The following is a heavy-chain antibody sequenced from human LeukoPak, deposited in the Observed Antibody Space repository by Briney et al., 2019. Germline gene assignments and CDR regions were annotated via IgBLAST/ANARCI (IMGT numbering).Heavy chain of an antibody. CDR2: IKQDGSEK. CDR3: ARNIGWYFDL. V-gene: IGHV3-7*02. Sequence: SGGSLRLSCTASTFTLNNYWMSWVRQAPGKGLEWVANIKQDGSEKYHVDSVKGRFTISRDNAKNSLYLQMNSLRAEDTAVYYCARNIGWYFDLWGRGTLVTVSS. CDR1: TFTLNNYW. D-gene: IGHD2/OR15-2a*01. J-gene: IGHJ2*01.